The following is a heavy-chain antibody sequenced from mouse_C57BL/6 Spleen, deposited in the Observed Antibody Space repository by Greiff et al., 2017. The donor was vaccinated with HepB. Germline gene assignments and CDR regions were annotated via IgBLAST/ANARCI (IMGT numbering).Heavy chain of an antibody. Sequence: QVQLQQSGPELVKPGASVKISCKASGYAFSSSWMNWVKQRPGKGLEWIGRIYPGDGDTNYNGKFKGKATLTADKSSSTAYMQLSSLTSEDSAVYFCARWGYGNYPTDVWGTGTTVTVSS. CDR1: GYAFSSSW. D-gene: IGHD2-10*02. J-gene: IGHJ1*03. V-gene: IGHV1-82*01. CDR3: ARWGYGNYPTDV. CDR2: IYPGDGDT.